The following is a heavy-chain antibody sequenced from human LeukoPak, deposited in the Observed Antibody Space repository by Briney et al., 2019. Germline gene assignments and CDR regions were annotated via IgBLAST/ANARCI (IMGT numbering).Heavy chain of an antibody. Sequence: GGSLRLSCAASGFTFSSYAMSWVRQAPGKGLEWVSAISGSGGSTYYADSVTGRFTITRDNSKNTLYLQMNSLRAEDTAVYYCAKGYCSSTSCYSDYWGQGTLVTVSS. J-gene: IGHJ4*02. CDR1: GFTFSSYA. D-gene: IGHD2-2*01. V-gene: IGHV3-23*01. CDR3: AKGYCSSTSCYSDY. CDR2: ISGSGGST.